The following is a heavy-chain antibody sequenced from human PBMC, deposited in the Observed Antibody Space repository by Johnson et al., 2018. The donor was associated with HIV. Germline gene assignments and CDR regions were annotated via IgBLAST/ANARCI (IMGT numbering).Heavy chain of an antibody. CDR2: ISNDGSNK. V-gene: IGHV3-30*18. CDR1: GFTFSSYT. D-gene: IGHD4-17*01. Sequence: QVQLVESGGGLVQPGRSLRLSCAASGFTFSSYTMHWVRQAPGKGLEWVASISNDGSNKFYAESVKGRFTISRDNSRNTLDLQMSSLRPADTAVYYCVKEGTSVTTFLVYHIWGQGTMVTVSS. CDR3: VKEGTSVTTFLVYHI. J-gene: IGHJ3*02.